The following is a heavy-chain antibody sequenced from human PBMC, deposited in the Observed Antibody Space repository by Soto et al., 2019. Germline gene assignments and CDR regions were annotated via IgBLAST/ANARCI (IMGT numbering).Heavy chain of an antibody. CDR3: AREACSGGSCFYFGPAY. Sequence: GGSLRLSCAASGFTFSSYWMHWVRQAPGKGLVWVSRINSDGSSTSYADSVKGRFTISRDNAKNTLYLQMNSLRAEDTAVYYCAREACSGGSCFYFGPAYRGQGTLVTVSS. CDR2: INSDGSST. CDR1: GFTFSSYW. J-gene: IGHJ4*02. V-gene: IGHV3-74*01. D-gene: IGHD2-15*01.